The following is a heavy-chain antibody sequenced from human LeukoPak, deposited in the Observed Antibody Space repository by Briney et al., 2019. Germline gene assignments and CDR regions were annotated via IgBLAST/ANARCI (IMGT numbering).Heavy chain of an antibody. CDR1: GFTFSSYA. J-gene: IGHJ6*03. V-gene: IGHV3-30*04. D-gene: IGHD6-6*01. CDR3: ARVEPSRSSLSNMDV. Sequence: PGRSLRLSCAASGFTFSSYAMHWVRQAPGKGLEWVAVISYDGSNKYYADSVKGRFTISRDNSKNTLYLQMNSLRAEDTAVYYCARVEPSRSSLSNMDVWGKGTTVTVSS. CDR2: ISYDGSNK.